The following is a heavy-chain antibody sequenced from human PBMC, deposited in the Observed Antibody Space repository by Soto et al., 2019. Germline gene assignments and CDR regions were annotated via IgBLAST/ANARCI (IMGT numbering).Heavy chain of an antibody. V-gene: IGHV3-64D*06. D-gene: IGHD5-12*01. CDR2: IRGNGDSP. Sequence: SLRLSCSASGFPFSSYTMRWVRQAPGKGLDYVSGIRGNGDSPFYADSVKGRFTISRDNSKNALYLLMSSLSADDTAVYYCVKSRGGNNFDFFDWGQGALVTVSS. CDR3: VKSRGGNNFDFFD. CDR1: GFPFSSYT. J-gene: IGHJ4*02.